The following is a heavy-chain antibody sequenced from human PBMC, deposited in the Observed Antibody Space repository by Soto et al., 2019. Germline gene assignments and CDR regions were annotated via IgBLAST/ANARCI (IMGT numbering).Heavy chain of an antibody. D-gene: IGHD3-22*01. J-gene: IGHJ6*02. CDR1: GGSISSYY. CDR2: IYYSGST. V-gene: IGHV4-59*01. Sequence: PSETLSLTCTVSGGSISSYYWSWIRQPPGKGLEWIGYIYYSGSTNYNPSLKSRVTISVDTSKNQFSLKLSSVTAADTAVYYCARDYYDSSGYSRGLYYYYGMDVWGQGTTVTVSS. CDR3: ARDYYDSSGYSRGLYYYYGMDV.